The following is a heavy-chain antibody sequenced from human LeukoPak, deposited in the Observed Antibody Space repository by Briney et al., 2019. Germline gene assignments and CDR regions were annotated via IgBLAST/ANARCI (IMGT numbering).Heavy chain of an antibody. CDR2: MNPNSGNT. V-gene: IGHV1-8*01. D-gene: IGHD3-9*01. Sequence: GASVKVSCKASGYTFTSCDINWVRQATGQGLEWMGWMNPNSGNTGYAQKFQGRVTMTRNTSISTAYMELSSLRSEDTAVYYCAAYYDILTDAFDIWGQGSMVTVSS. CDR3: AAYYDILTDAFDI. CDR1: GYTFTSCD. J-gene: IGHJ3*02.